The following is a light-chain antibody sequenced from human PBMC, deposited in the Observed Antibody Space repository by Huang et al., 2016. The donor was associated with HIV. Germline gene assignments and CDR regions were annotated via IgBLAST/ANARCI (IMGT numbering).Light chain of an antibody. J-gene: IGKJ1*01. CDR1: HRISSW. Sequence: DIQMTQSPSTLSAFVGDRVTITCRTSHRISSWLAWYQQKPGKAPNLLISKASNLESGVPSRFSGNGSVTEFTLTISGLQPDDLATYYCQQQWTFGQGTKVEI. V-gene: IGKV1-5*03. CDR3: QQQWT. CDR2: KAS.